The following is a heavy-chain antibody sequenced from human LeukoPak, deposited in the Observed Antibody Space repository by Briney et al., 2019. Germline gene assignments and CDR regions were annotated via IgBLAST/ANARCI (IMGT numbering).Heavy chain of an antibody. J-gene: IGHJ4*02. CDR2: MNPNSGNT. CDR1: GYTFTSYD. D-gene: IGHD3-3*01. V-gene: IGHV1-8*03. Sequence: ASVKVSCKASGYTFTSYDINWVRLATGQGLEWMGWMNPNSGNTGYAQKFQGRVTNTRNTSISTDYMELSSLRSEDTAVYYCARGNLYYDLWSGYDYDYWGQVTLVTVSS. CDR3: ARGNLYYDLWSGYDYDY.